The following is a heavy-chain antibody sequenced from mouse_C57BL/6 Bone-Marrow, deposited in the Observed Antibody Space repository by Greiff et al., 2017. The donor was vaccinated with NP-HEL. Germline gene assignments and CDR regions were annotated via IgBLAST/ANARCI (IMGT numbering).Heavy chain of an antibody. CDR1: GYSITSGYY. Sequence: EVKLQESGPGLVKPSQSLSLTCSVTGYSITSGYYWNWIRQFPGNKLEWMGYISYDGSNNYNPSLKNRISITRDTSKNQFFLKLNSVTTEDTATYYCARDLRSIYYYGSSPYYYAMDYWGQGTSVTVSS. V-gene: IGHV3-6*01. D-gene: IGHD1-1*01. CDR2: ISYDGSN. J-gene: IGHJ4*01. CDR3: ARDLRSIYYYGSSPYYYAMDY.